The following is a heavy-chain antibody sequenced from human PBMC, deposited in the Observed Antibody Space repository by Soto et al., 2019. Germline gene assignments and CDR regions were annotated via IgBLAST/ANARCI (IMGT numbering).Heavy chain of an antibody. J-gene: IGHJ4*02. D-gene: IGHD3-9*01. Sequence: GGSLRLSCVASGFAFNTYWMTWVRLVPGKGLEVVANIKQDGSERDYVDSVKGRFTISRDNAKNSLYLQMSSLRAEDTAVYYCARHTYFSFDLWGQGTLVTVSS. CDR3: ARHTYFSFDL. V-gene: IGHV3-7*03. CDR2: IKQDGSER. CDR1: GFAFNTYW.